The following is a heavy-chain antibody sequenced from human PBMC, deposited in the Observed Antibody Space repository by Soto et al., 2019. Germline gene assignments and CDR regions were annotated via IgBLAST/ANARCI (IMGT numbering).Heavy chain of an antibody. Sequence: PGGSLRLSCAASGFTVSSNYMSWVRQAPGKGLEWVSVIYSGGSTYYADSVKRRFSISRDNSKNTLYLQMKSLRAEDMAVYYCAIGLYYDLLTFDYWGQGTLVNVSS. V-gene: IGHV3-66*01. CDR2: IYSGGST. D-gene: IGHD3-9*01. J-gene: IGHJ4*02. CDR1: GFTVSSNY. CDR3: AIGLYYDLLTFDY.